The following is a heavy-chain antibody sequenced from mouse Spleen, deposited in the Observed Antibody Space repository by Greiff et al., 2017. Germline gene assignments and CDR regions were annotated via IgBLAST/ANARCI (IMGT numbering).Heavy chain of an antibody. CDR2: IDPSDSYT. CDR3: ARRGITTVVAFDD. D-gene: IGHD1-1*01. J-gene: IGHJ2*01. Sequence: QVQLQQPGAELVMPGASVKLSCKASGYTFTSYWMHWVKQRPRQGLEWIGEIDPSDSYTNYNQKFKGKATLTVDKSSSTAYMQLSSLTSEDSAVYYCARRGITTVVAFDDWGQGTTLTVSS. V-gene: IGHV1-69*01. CDR1: GYTFTSYW.